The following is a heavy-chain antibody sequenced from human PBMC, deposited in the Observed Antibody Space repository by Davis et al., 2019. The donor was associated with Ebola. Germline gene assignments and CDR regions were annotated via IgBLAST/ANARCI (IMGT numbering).Heavy chain of an antibody. V-gene: IGHV3-33*01. D-gene: IGHD3-10*01. CDR3: ARDTLLWFRELSYFDY. CDR1: GFTFSSYG. CDR2: IWYDGSNK. Sequence: GGSLRLSCAASGFTFSSYGMHWVRQAPGKGLEWVAVIWYDGSNKYYADSVKGRFTISRDNSKNTLYLQMNSLRAEDTAVYYCARDTLLWFRELSYFDYWGQGTLVTVSS. J-gene: IGHJ4*02.